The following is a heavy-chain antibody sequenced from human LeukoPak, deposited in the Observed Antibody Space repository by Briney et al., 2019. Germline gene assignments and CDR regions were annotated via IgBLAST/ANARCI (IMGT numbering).Heavy chain of an antibody. V-gene: IGHV1-2*02. CDR2: INPNSGGT. CDR1: GYTLTGYY. D-gene: IGHD1-26*01. J-gene: IGHJ4*02. CDR3: ATMVADSRAGRNSGYFDY. Sequence: ASVKVSCKASGYTLTGYYMDWVPQAPGQGLEWMGWINPNSGGTNYAQKFQGRVTMTRDTTISTAYMELSRLRSDDTAKYYCATMVADSRAGRNSGYFDYWGQGTLVTVSS.